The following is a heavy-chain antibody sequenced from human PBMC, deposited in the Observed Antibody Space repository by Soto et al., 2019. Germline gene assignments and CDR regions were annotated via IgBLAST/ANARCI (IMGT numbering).Heavy chain of an antibody. CDR2: IHKSGST. CDR3: ALGYSNAHGGFDY. J-gene: IGHJ4*02. Sequence: PSETLSLTCTVSGDSVTNFYWNWIRQAPGKGLEWIGYIHKSGSTNYSPSLKSRVTISVDTSKSQFSLRLSSVTAADTAVYYCALGYSNAHGGFDYWGQGALVTVS. D-gene: IGHD5-18*01. CDR1: GDSVTNFY. V-gene: IGHV4-59*08.